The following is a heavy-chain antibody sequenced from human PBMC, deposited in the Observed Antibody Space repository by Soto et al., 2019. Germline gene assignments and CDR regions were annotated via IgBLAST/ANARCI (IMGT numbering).Heavy chain of an antibody. Sequence: GGSLRLSCAASGFTFSSYGMHWVRQAPGKGLEWVAVISYDGSNKYYADSVKGRFTISRDNSKNTLYLQMNSLRAEDTAVYYCAKFFYEGYSSNWGDGMDVWGQGTTVTVSS. CDR3: AKFFYEGYSSNWGDGMDV. CDR1: GFTFSSYG. CDR2: ISYDGSNK. D-gene: IGHD6-13*01. J-gene: IGHJ6*02. V-gene: IGHV3-30*18.